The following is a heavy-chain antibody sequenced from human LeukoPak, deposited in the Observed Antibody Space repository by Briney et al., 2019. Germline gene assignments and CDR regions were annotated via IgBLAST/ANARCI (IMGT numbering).Heavy chain of an antibody. D-gene: IGHD6-13*01. V-gene: IGHV4-59*08. CDR2: IHYSGST. CDR3: ARHLMVTADGSFDY. Sequence: PSETLSLTCTVPGGSLSSYYWSWIRQPPGKGLEWIGYIHYSGSTDYNASLKSRITISIDTSKNQFSLKLSSVTAADTAMYYCARHLMVTADGSFDYWGQGTLVTVSS. CDR1: GGSLSSYY. J-gene: IGHJ4*02.